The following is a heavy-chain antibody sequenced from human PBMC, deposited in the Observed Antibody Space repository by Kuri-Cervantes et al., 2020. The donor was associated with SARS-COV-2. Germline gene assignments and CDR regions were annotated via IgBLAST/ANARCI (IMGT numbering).Heavy chain of an antibody. CDR3: AKDRVGVQDF. J-gene: IGHJ4*02. D-gene: IGHD2-21*01. V-gene: IGHV3-30*18. CDR2: ISHDGKNK. CDR1: GFNFSRTD. Sequence: LSLTCAASGFNFSRTDMHWVRQAPGKGLEWVAVISHDGKNKKCIASGKGRFTIPRDNSQNTLYLHMKSLRSEETAMYYCAKDRVGVQDFWGQGTLVTVSS.